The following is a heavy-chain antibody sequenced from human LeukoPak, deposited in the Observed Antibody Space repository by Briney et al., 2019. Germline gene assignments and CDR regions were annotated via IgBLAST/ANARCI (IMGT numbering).Heavy chain of an antibody. V-gene: IGHV5-51*01. D-gene: IGHD3-22*01. Sequence: GGALKISFKGSGYRFTSYWIGWGRRVPGKGLGWRGIIYPGESDTRYSPSFQGQVTISADKSISTAYLQWSSLKASDTAMYYCARGGSYYDSSGYTTSAFDIWGQGTMVTVSS. J-gene: IGHJ3*02. CDR3: ARGGSYYDSSGYTTSAFDI. CDR1: GYRFTSYW. CDR2: IYPGESDT.